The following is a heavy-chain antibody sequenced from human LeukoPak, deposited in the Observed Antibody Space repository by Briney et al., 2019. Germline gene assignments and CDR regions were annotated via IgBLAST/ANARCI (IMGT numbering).Heavy chain of an antibody. CDR3: AKVNGYLYYFDY. V-gene: IGHV3-30*02. CDR1: GFTFSSYG. D-gene: IGHD6-25*01. CDR2: IRYDGSNK. Sequence: GGSLRLSCAASGFTFSSYGMHWVRQAPGKGLEWVAFIRYDGSNKYYADSVKGRFTISRDNSKNTLYLQMNSLRAEDTAVYYCAKVNGYLYYFDYWGQGTLDTVSS. J-gene: IGHJ4*02.